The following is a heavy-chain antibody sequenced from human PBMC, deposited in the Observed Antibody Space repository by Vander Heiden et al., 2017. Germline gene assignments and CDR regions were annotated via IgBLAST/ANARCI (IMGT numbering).Heavy chain of an antibody. Sequence: QITLKESGPTLVKPTQTLTLTCTFSGFSLTSSGVGVGWIRQPPGKALEWLALIYWNDDQPYSPSLKSRLTITKDTSKNQVVLTLTNMDPVDTATYYCAYLRDSYGLINWGQGTLVTVSS. D-gene: IGHD5-18*01. J-gene: IGHJ4*02. CDR3: AYLRDSYGLIN. CDR2: IYWNDDQ. V-gene: IGHV2-5*01. CDR1: GFSLTSSGVG.